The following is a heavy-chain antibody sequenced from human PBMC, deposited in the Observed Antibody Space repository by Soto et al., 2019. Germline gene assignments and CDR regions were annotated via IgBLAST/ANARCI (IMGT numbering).Heavy chain of an antibody. D-gene: IGHD6-19*01. Sequence: ASVKVSCKVSGYPLTELSMHWVRQAPGKGLEWMGGFDPEDGETIYAQKFQGRVTMTEDTSTDTAYMELSSLRSEDTAVYYCATARTVYSSGRRSYYYYGLDVWGQGTTVTVSS. CDR3: ATARTVYSSGRRSYYYYGLDV. CDR1: GYPLTELS. J-gene: IGHJ6*02. V-gene: IGHV1-24*01. CDR2: FDPEDGET.